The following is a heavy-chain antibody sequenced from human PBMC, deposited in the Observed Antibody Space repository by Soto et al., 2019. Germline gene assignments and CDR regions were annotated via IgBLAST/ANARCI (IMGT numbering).Heavy chain of an antibody. V-gene: IGHV1-3*01. CDR3: ERGLTMVRGVILDAFDI. D-gene: IGHD3-10*01. CDR1: GYTFTSYA. Sequence: QVQLVQSGAEVKKPGASVKVSCKSSGYTFTSYAMHWVRQAPGQRLEWMGWINAGNGNTKYSQKFQGRVTITRDTAASTAYMELSSLRSEDTAVYYCERGLTMVRGVILDAFDIWGQGTMVTVSS. J-gene: IGHJ3*02. CDR2: INAGNGNT.